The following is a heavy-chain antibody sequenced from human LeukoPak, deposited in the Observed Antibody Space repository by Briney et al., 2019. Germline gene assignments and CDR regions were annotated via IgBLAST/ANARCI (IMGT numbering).Heavy chain of an antibody. CDR1: GDSVSSNSAA. Sequence: SQTLSLTCAISGDSVSSNSAAWNWIRQSPSRGLEWLGRTYYRSKWYNDYAVSVKSRITINPDTSKSQFSLQLNSVTPEDTAVYYCARDRGHDPINYYDSGREAFDIWGQGTMVTVSS. D-gene: IGHD3-22*01. J-gene: IGHJ3*02. CDR3: ARDRGHDPINYYDSGREAFDI. V-gene: IGHV6-1*01. CDR2: TYYRSKWYN.